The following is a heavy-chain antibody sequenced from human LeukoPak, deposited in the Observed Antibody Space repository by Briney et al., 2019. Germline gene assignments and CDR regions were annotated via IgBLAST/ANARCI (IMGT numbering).Heavy chain of an antibody. CDR3: ARVGGYYPYYFDY. CDR2: IYYSGST. D-gene: IGHD3-22*01. CDR1: GGSISSGDYY. J-gene: IGHJ4*02. V-gene: IGHV4-30-4*01. Sequence: SETLSLTCTVSGGSISSGDYYWSWIRQPPGKGLEWIGYIYYSGSTYYNPSLKSRVTISVDTSKNQFSLKLSSVTAADTAVYYCARVGGYYPYYFDYWGQGTLVTVSS.